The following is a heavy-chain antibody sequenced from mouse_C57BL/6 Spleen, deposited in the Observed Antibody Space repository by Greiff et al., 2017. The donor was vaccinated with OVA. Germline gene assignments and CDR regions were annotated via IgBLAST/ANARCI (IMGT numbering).Heavy chain of an antibody. CDR3: ARQMDDGYYGGYYYAMDY. D-gene: IGHD2-3*01. J-gene: IGHJ4*01. CDR1: GFTFSSYT. CDR2: ISGGGGNT. Sequence: EVKLVESGGGLVKPGGSLKLSCAASGFTFSSYTMSWVRQTPEKRLEWVATISGGGGNTYYPDSVKGRFTISRDNAKNTLYLQMSRLRSEDTASYYCARQMDDGYYGGYYYAMDYWGQGTSVTVSS. V-gene: IGHV5-9*01.